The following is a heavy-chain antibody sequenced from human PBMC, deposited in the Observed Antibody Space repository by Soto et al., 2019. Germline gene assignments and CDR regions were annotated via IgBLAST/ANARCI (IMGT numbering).Heavy chain of an antibody. J-gene: IGHJ6*02. Sequence: QVQLVQSGAEVKKPGSSVKVSCKASGGTFSSYAISWVRQAPGQGLEWMGGIIPIFGTANYAQKFQGRVTITAEESTSTAYMELSSLRSEDTAVYYCASRPVDTAMDASYYYYYYGMDVWGQGTTVTVSS. CDR2: IIPIFGTA. CDR3: ASRPVDTAMDASYYYYYYGMDV. CDR1: GGTFSSYA. D-gene: IGHD5-18*01. V-gene: IGHV1-69*01.